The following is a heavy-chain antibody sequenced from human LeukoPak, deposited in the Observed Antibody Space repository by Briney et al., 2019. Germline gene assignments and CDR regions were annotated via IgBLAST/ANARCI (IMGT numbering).Heavy chain of an antibody. CDR1: GFTFKDYG. V-gene: IGHV3-9*01. J-gene: IGHJ6*02. Sequence: GGSLRLSCAATGFTFKDYGLHWVRQPPGKGLEWVSSINWNGGGTDYADSVKGRFTISRDNAKNSLYLQLSSLGPEDTALYYCAKHMRATNTYSFFGLDVWGQGTTVTVSS. D-gene: IGHD1-26*01. CDR2: INWNGGGT. CDR3: AKHMRATNTYSFFGLDV.